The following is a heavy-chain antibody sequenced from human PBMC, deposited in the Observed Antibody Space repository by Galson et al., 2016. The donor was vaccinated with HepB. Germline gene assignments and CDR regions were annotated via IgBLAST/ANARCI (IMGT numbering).Heavy chain of an antibody. D-gene: IGHD6-25*01. CDR1: GYTFTTYD. CDR3: ARGGYGGYLFY. CDR2: MNPKSGTS. V-gene: IGHV1-8*01. J-gene: IGHJ4*02. Sequence: SVKVSCKASGYTFTTYDINWVRQAAGQGLEWMGWMNPKSGTSVYAPNLQDRVTMTRNASISTAYMQLRSLTSDDTAVYYCARGGYGGYLFYWGQGARVTVSS.